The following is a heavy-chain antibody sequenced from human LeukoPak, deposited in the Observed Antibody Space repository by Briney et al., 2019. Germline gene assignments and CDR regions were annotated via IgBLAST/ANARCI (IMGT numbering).Heavy chain of an antibody. CDR3: ASYYYDSSGYIDY. CDR1: GDSISSGDYY. J-gene: IGHJ4*02. D-gene: IGHD3-22*01. CDR2: IYASGRT. Sequence: SQTLSLTCTVSGDSISSGDYYRSWIRQPAGKGLEWIGRIYASGRTNYNPSLKSRVTISVDTSKNQFSLKLSSVTAADTAVYYCASYYYDSSGYIDYWGQGTLVTVSS. V-gene: IGHV4-61*02.